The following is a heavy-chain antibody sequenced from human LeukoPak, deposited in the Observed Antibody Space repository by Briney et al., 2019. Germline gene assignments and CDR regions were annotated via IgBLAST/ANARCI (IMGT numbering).Heavy chain of an antibody. J-gene: IGHJ4*02. Sequence: PGGSLRLSCVASGFTLSSYWMSWVRQAPGKGLEWVANIKQDGGEFYYVDAVKGRFTISRDNAKNSLYLQMNRLRADDTAVYYCARARGYSYYPLCDCWGQGTLVTVSS. D-gene: IGHD5-18*01. CDR2: IKQDGGEF. CDR1: GFTLSSYW. V-gene: IGHV3-7*04. CDR3: ARARGYSYYPLCDC.